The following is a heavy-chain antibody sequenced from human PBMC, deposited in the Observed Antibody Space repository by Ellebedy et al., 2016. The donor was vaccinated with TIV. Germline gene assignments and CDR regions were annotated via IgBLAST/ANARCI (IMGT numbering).Heavy chain of an antibody. J-gene: IGHJ3*02. CDR2: IYPGDSDT. Sequence: GESLKISXKGSGYSFTSYWIGWVRQMPGKCLEWMGIIYPGDSDTRYSPSFQGQVTISADKSISTAYLQWSSLKASDTAMYYCASHENYYDSSGYRPGDAFDIWGQGTMVTVSS. CDR1: GYSFTSYW. V-gene: IGHV5-51*01. D-gene: IGHD3-22*01. CDR3: ASHENYYDSSGYRPGDAFDI.